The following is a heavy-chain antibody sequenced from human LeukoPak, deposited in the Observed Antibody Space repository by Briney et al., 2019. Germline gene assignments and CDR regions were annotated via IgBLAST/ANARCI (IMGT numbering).Heavy chain of an antibody. CDR3: ARGLYDFWSGYYNPGNYYYYYYMDV. J-gene: IGHJ6*03. V-gene: IGHV4-59*01. CDR2: IYYSGST. Sequence: SENLSLTCTVSGGSISSYYWSWIRQPPGKGLEWIGYIYYSGSTNYNPSLKSRVTISVDTSKNQFSLKLSSVTAADTAVYYCARGLYDFWSGYYNPGNYYYYYYMDVWGKGTMVTVSS. D-gene: IGHD3-3*01. CDR1: GGSISSYY.